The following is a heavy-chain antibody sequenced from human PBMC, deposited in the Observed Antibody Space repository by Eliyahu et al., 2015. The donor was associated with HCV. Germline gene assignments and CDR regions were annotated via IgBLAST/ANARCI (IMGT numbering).Heavy chain of an antibody. Sequence: EVQLVESGGGLVQPGGSLRLSCAASGFTFSSYAMSWVRQAPGKGLEWVSGISGRDSSTYYADSVKVRFTISRDNSKNTLYLQMNSLRAEDTAIYYCAKNKNYGSGSYHDSWGQGTLVTVSS. V-gene: IGHV3-23*04. CDR2: ISGRDSST. CDR1: GFTFSSYA. D-gene: IGHD3-10*01. CDR3: AKNKNYGSGSYHDS. J-gene: IGHJ5*01.